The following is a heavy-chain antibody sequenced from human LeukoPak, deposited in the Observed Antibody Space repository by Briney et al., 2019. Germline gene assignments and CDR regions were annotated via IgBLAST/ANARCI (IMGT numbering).Heavy chain of an antibody. CDR2: IYYSGST. J-gene: IGHJ4*02. CDR3: ALGADYYASSTTFDY. D-gene: IGHD3-22*01. CDR1: GGSISSSSYY. V-gene: IGHV4-39*01. Sequence: SETLSFTCTVSGGSISSSSYYWGWIRQPPGKGLEWIGSIYYSGSTYYNPSLKSRVTISVDTSKNQFSLKLSSVTAADTAVYYCALGADYYASSTTFDYWGQGTLVTVSS.